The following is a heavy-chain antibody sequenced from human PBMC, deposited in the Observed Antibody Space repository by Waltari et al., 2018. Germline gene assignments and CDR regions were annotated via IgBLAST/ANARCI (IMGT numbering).Heavy chain of an antibody. J-gene: IGHJ6*02. Sequence: QVQLQQWGAGLLKPSETLSLTCAVSGGSFSGYFWNWIRQAPGQGLEWIAEIDHSGSTNYNPSLKSRFTISLDMSKNLFSLNLSSVTAADTAVFFCARGASVVTPWRRIMDVWGQGTTVTVSS. CDR3: ARGASVVTPWRRIMDV. D-gene: IGHD2-21*02. CDR2: IDHSGST. V-gene: IGHV4-34*01. CDR1: GGSFSGYF.